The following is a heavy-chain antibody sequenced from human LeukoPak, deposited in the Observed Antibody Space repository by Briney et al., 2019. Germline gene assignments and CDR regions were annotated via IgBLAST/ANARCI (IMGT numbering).Heavy chain of an antibody. CDR2: IYSGGST. J-gene: IGHJ4*02. Sequence: GGSLRLSCAASGFTVSSNYMSWVRQAPGKGLEWVSVIYSGGSTYYAHSMKGRFTISRDNAKNSLYLQMDSLRAEDTAVYYCARDLAFGSGYDYWGQGTLVTVSS. CDR1: GFTVSSNY. D-gene: IGHD5-12*01. CDR3: ARDLAFGSGYDY. V-gene: IGHV3-53*01.